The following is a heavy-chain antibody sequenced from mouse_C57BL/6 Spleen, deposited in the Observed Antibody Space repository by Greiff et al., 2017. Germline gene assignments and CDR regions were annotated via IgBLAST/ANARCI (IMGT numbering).Heavy chain of an antibody. J-gene: IGHJ2*01. CDR3: AHGLRRDYFDY. CDR2: IYPGDGDT. Sequence: QVQLQQSGPELVKPGASVKISCKASGYAFSSSWMNWVKQRPGKGLEWIGRIYPGDGDTNYNGKFKGKATLTADKSSSTAYMQLSSLTSEDSAVYFCAHGLRRDYFDYWGHGTTLTVSS. CDR1: GYAFSSSW. V-gene: IGHV1-82*01. D-gene: IGHD2-4*01.